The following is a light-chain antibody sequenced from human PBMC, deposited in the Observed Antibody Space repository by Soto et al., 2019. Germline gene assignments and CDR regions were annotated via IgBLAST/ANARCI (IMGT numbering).Light chain of an antibody. V-gene: IGKV1-39*01. CDR2: GAS. Sequence: DIQMTQSPSSLSASVGDRVTITCRASQSISRNLNWYQQKPGTAPKLLMFGASTLQSGVPSRFSGSGSGTDFTLTITSLQPEDFATYYCQQYDSILGTFGPGTKVDI. J-gene: IGKJ1*01. CDR1: QSISRN. CDR3: QQYDSILGT.